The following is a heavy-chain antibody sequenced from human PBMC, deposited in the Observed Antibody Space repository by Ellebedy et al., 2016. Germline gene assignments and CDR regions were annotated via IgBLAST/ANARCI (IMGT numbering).Heavy chain of an antibody. V-gene: IGHV3-66*01. J-gene: IGHJ4*02. CDR2: IYSGGTI. D-gene: IGHD6-19*01. CDR1: GFTVSSNY. Sequence: GESLKISCAVSGFTVSSNYMSWVRQAPGKGLEWVSVIYSGGTIYYADSVKGRFTISRDDFKNTLYIQMNSLRAADTAIYFCGRGNAVPGPEPLDYWGQGTLVTVSS. CDR3: GRGNAVPGPEPLDY.